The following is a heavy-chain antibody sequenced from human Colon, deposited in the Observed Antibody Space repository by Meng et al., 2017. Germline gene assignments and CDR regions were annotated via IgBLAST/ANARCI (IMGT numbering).Heavy chain of an antibody. Sequence: GESLKISCAASGFTFSDYAMHWVRQAPGKGLEWVAIILDDGSYEYYSDSVNGRITISRDNSKNTLYLQMNSLRAEDTAVYFSARDFLNDAFDIWGQGTMVTVSS. D-gene: IGHD2/OR15-2a*01. V-gene: IGHV3-30*04. CDR3: ARDFLNDAFDI. J-gene: IGHJ3*02. CDR2: ILDDGSYE. CDR1: GFTFSDYA.